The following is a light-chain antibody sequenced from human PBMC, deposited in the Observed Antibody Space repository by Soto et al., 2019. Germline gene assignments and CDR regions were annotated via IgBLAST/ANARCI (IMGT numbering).Light chain of an antibody. J-gene: IGKJ1*01. Sequence: EIVMTQSPATLSVSPGERATLSCRASQSINNNLAWYQQKPGQAPRLLNYGASTRATGIPARFSGSGSGTEFTLTISSLQSEDFAVYYCQQFNNWPRTFGQGTKV. V-gene: IGKV3-15*01. CDR2: GAS. CDR3: QQFNNWPRT. CDR1: QSINNN.